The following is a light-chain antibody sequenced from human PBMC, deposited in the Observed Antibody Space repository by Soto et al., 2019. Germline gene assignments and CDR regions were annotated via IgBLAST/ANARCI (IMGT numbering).Light chain of an antibody. J-gene: IGKJ2*01. V-gene: IGKV3-15*01. CDR1: QSVSSN. CDR3: QQYNNWPPMYA. CDR2: GAS. Sequence: EIVMTQSPATLSVSPGERATLSCRASQSVSSNLAWYQQKPGQAPRLLIYGASTRATGIPARFSGSGSGTEVILLISSLQAEEFGVYYCQQYNNWPPMYAFGQGTKLEIK.